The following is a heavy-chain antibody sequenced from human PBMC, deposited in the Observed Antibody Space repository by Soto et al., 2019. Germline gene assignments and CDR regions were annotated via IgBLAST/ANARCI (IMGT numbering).Heavy chain of an antibody. CDR1: GYTFSTSG. CDR2: ISSYNVNT. D-gene: IGHD2-15*01. CDR3: AREICAGGSCYRTLDY. Sequence: ASVKVSCKASGYTFSTSGISWVRQAPGQGLEWVGWISSYNVNTNYAQKLQGRVTMTTDTSTSTAYMELRSLTSDDTAVYYCAREICAGGSCYRTLDYWGQGTLVTVSS. V-gene: IGHV1-18*01. J-gene: IGHJ4*02.